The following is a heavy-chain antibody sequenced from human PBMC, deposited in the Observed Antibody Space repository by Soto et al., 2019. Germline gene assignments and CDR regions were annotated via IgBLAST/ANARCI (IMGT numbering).Heavy chain of an antibody. J-gene: IGHJ4*02. V-gene: IGHV4-61*01. CDR1: VGSVSIGSYS. Sequence: PSETLSVTCTFSVGSVSIGSYSWSWIRQPPGKGLEWIGYIYYSGSTNYNPSLKSRVTISVDTSKNQFSLKLSSVTAADTAVYYCARDYDSSGYTEWGQGTMVTVSS. D-gene: IGHD3-22*01. CDR3: ARDYDSSGYTE. CDR2: IYYSGST.